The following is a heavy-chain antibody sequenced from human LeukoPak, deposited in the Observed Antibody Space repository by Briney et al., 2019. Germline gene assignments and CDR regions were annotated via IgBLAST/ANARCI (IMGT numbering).Heavy chain of an antibody. V-gene: IGHV4-59*11. D-gene: IGHD1-26*01. CDR2: IYYSGST. CDR1: GGTISRHY. CDR3: ARGEWELRYAFDI. Sequence: SETLSLTCTVSGGTISRHYWSWIRQPPGKGLEWIGYIYYSGSTNYNPTLKSRVTISVDTSKNQFSLQLSSVTAADTAVYYCARGEWELRYAFDIWGQGTMVTVSS. J-gene: IGHJ3*02.